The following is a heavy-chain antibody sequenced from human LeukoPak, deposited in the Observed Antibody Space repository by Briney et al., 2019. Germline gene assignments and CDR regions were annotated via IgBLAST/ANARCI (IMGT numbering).Heavy chain of an antibody. Sequence: GGSLRLSCAASGFTFSSYAMSWVRQAPGKGLGWVSAISGSGGSTYYADSVKGRFTISRDNSKNTLYLQMNSLRAEDAAVYYCAKDLGYCSSTSCYGVDYWGQGTLVTVSS. J-gene: IGHJ4*02. D-gene: IGHD2-2*01. CDR3: AKDLGYCSSTSCYGVDY. V-gene: IGHV3-23*01. CDR2: ISGSGGST. CDR1: GFTFSSYA.